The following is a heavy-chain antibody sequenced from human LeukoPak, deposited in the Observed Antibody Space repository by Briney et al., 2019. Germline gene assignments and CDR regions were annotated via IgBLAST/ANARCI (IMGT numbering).Heavy chain of an antibody. Sequence: GGSLRLSCAASGFTFSSYGMHWVRQAPGKGLEWVAFIRYDGSNKYYADSVKGRFTISRDNSKNTLYLQMNSLRAEDTAVYYCAKVEENSSWYTGGAFDIWGQGTMVTVSS. CDR1: GFTFSSYG. V-gene: IGHV3-30*02. CDR2: IRYDGSNK. CDR3: AKVEENSSWYTGGAFDI. D-gene: IGHD6-13*01. J-gene: IGHJ3*02.